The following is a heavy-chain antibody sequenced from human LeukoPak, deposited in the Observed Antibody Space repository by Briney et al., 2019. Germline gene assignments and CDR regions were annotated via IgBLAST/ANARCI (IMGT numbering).Heavy chain of an antibody. CDR2: IYDSGRI. CDR1: GFTFSSYW. V-gene: IGHV3-53*01. Sequence: PGGSLRLSCAASGFTFSSYWMSWVRQAPGKGLEWVSVIYDSGRIYYSDSVKGRFTISRDNSKNMLYLQMNSLRVEDTALYYCARAPYDILTGSYFDFWGQGTLVTVSS. J-gene: IGHJ4*02. D-gene: IGHD3-9*01. CDR3: ARAPYDILTGSYFDF.